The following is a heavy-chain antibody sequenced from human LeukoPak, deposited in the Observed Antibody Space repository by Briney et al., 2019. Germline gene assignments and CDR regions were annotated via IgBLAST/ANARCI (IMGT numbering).Heavy chain of an antibody. V-gene: IGHV3-7*01. Sequence: GGSLRLSCAASGFTFSNYWMSWVRQAPGKGLEWVANIKQDGSEKYYVDSVKGRFTISRDNAKNSLYLQMNSLRAEDTAVYYCARLPTVTSYYYYYYYMDVWGKGTTVTVSS. CDR2: IKQDGSEK. D-gene: IGHD4-17*01. J-gene: IGHJ6*03. CDR1: GFTFSNYW. CDR3: ARLPTVTSYYYYYYYMDV.